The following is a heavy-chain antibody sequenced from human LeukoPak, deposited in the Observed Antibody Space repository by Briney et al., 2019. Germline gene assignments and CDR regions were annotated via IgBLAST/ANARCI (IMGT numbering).Heavy chain of an antibody. J-gene: IGHJ4*02. V-gene: IGHV1-18*01. CDR1: GYTFTSYG. CDR2: ISAYNGNT. D-gene: IGHD6-19*01. Sequence: ASVKVSCKASGYTFTSYGISWVRQAPGQGLEWMGWISAYNGNTNYAQKLQGRVTMTTDTSTSTAYMELRSLRSDDTAVYYCARDSRPRGGSGLYHNFDYWGQGTLVTVSS. CDR3: ARDSRPRGGSGLYHNFDY.